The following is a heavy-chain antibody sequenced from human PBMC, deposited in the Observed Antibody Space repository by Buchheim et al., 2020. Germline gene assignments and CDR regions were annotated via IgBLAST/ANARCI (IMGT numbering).Heavy chain of an antibody. CDR3: ARLPTGSAWFDS. CDR2: IYMIGST. J-gene: IGHJ5*01. V-gene: IGHV4-61*02. Sequence: QVQLQESGPGLVKPSQTLSLTCTVSGDSISSSRYYWTWIRQPAGKGLEWIGRIYMIGSTKDNLSLQSRVYIPLYTKKNQFSLNLRSVTAADTAVYYCARLPTGSAWFDSWGQGAL. CDR1: GDSISSSRYY.